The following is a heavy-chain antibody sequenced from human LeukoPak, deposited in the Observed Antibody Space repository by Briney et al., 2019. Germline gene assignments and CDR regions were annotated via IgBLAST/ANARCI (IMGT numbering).Heavy chain of an antibody. J-gene: IGHJ4*02. D-gene: IGHD6-6*01. CDR3: AGLGIAARLGNCDY. Sequence: SETLSLTCAVYGGSFSGYYWSWLRQPPGMGLEWIGEINHSGSTNYNTSLKSRVTISVDTSKNQFSLKLSSVTAADTAVYYWAGLGIAARLGNCDYWGQGTLVTVCS. CDR1: GGSFSGYY. V-gene: IGHV4-34*01. CDR2: INHSGST.